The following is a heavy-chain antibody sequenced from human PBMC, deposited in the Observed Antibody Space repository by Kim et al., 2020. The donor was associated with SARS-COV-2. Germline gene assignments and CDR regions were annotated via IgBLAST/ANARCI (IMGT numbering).Heavy chain of an antibody. CDR3: ASGYGALGGYYYYYGMDV. CDR2: IDPSDSYT. J-gene: IGHJ6*02. CDR1: GYSFTSYW. Sequence: GESLKISCKGSGYSFTSYWISWVRQMPGKGLEWMGRIDPSDSYTNYSPSFQGHVTISADKSISTAYLQWSSLKASDTAMYYCASGYGALGGYYYYYGMDVWGQGTTVTVSS. V-gene: IGHV5-10-1*01. D-gene: IGHD4-17*01.